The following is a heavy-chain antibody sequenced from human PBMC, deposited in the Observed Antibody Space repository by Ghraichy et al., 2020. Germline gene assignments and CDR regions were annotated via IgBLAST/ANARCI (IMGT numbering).Heavy chain of an antibody. J-gene: IGHJ6*02. D-gene: IGHD6-13*01. CDR3: ARDLRVAASGMDV. Sequence: WGSLRLSCAASGFTVSSNYMSWVRQAPGKGLEWVSVIYSGGSTYYADSVKGRFTISRHNSKNTLYLHMNSLRAEDTAVYYCARDLRVAASGMDVWGQGTTVTVSS. CDR1: GFTVSSNY. V-gene: IGHV3-53*04. CDR2: IYSGGST.